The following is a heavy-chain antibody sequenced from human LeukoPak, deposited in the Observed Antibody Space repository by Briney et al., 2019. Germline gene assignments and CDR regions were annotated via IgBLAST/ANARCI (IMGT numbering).Heavy chain of an antibody. V-gene: IGHV4-39*07. CDR1: GGSISSSSYY. CDR2: IYYSGST. J-gene: IGHJ6*03. D-gene: IGHD5-18*01. CDR3: ARARGYGYAYYYYMDV. Sequence: SETLSLTCTVSGGSISSSSYYWGWIRQPPGKGLEWIGSIYYSGSTNYNPSLKSRVTISVDTSKNQFSLKLSSVTAADTAVYYCARARGYGYAYYYYMDVWGKGTTVTVSS.